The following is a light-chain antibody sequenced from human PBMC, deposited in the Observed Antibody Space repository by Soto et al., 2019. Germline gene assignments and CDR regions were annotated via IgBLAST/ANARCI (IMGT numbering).Light chain of an antibody. CDR2: WAS. Sequence: DIVMTQSPDSLSVSLGESATINCKSSQRLLYSSNNKNYLAWYQQKPGQPPKLLIYWASARESGAPDRFSGSGYGRDFTLTISSRQAEDVAVYYCQQEYRRPWTFXQGTKGDIK. CDR3: QQEYRRPWT. J-gene: IGKJ1*01. V-gene: IGKV4-1*01. CDR1: QRLLYSSNNKNY.